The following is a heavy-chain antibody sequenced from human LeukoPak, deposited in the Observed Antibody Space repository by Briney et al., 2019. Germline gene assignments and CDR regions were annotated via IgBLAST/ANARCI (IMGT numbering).Heavy chain of an antibody. D-gene: IGHD3-10*01. CDR2: ISDSGATI. Sequence: PGGSLRLSCAASGFTFSRYGMNWVRQAPGKGLEWVSGISDSGATIYYADSVKVRFTISRDNSKNTLYLQMNSLRAEDTAVYYCAKDGSRVDYYGSGSPGWYFDYWGQGTLVTVSS. J-gene: IGHJ4*02. V-gene: IGHV3-23*01. CDR3: AKDGSRVDYYGSGSPGWYFDY. CDR1: GFTFSRYG.